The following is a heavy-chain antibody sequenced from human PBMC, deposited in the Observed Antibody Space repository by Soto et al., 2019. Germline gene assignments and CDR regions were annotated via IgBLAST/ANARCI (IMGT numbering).Heavy chain of an antibody. V-gene: IGHV5-10-1*01. CDR2: IDPSDSYT. J-gene: IGHJ6*02. CDR1: GYSFTSYW. D-gene: IGHD3-22*01. CDR3: ARRDDSSGYYSDYYYGMDV. Sequence: GESLKISCMGSGYSFTSYWISWVRQMPGKGLEWMGRIDPSDSYTNYSPSFQGHVTISAGKSISTAYLQWSSLKASDTAMYYCARRDDSSGYYSDYYYGMDVWGQGTTGTVSS.